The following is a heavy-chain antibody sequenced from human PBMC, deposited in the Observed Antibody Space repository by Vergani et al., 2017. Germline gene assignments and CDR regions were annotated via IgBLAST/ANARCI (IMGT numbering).Heavy chain of an antibody. Sequence: VQLVESGGGVVQRGGSLRLSCAASGFTFNHYAMNWVRQAPGKGLEWVSGISGSGGSTYYAGSVKGRFTISRDSSKNTLYLQMNSLSAGDTAVYYCAKHFRGWGIDYWGQGTQVIVSS. V-gene: IGHV3-23*04. J-gene: IGHJ4*02. CDR3: AKHFRGWGIDY. D-gene: IGHD3-16*01. CDR2: ISGSGGST. CDR1: GFTFNHYA.